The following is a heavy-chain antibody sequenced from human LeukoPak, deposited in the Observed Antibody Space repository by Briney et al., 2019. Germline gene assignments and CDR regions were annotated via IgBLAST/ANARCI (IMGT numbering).Heavy chain of an antibody. CDR3: AREFRPAERGGFDY. Sequence: RASVKVSCMASGYTFTGYYMHWVRQATGQGLEWMGWMNPNSGNPGYAQKFQGRVTMTRNTSISTDYMELSSLRSEDTAVYYCAREFRPAERGGFDYWGQGTLVTVSS. D-gene: IGHD6-13*01. CDR1: GYTFTGYY. J-gene: IGHJ4*02. V-gene: IGHV1-8*02. CDR2: MNPNSGNP.